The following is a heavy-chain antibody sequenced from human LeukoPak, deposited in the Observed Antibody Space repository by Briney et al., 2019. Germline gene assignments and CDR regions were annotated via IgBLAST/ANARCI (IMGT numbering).Heavy chain of an antibody. CDR3: GRVCCYFDSGSSPNWFDP. V-gene: IGHV4-30-4*01. CDR1: GGSISSGDYY. Sequence: SQTLSLTCTVSGGSISSGDYYWSWIRQPPGKGLEWIGYIYYSGSTYYNPSLKSRVTISVDTSKNQFSLKLSSVTAADTAVYYCGRVCCYFDSGSSPNWFDPWGQGTLVTVPS. CDR2: IYYSGST. D-gene: IGHD3-10*01. J-gene: IGHJ5*02.